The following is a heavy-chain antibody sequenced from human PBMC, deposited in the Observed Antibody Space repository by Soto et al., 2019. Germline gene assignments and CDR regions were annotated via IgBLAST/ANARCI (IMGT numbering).Heavy chain of an antibody. V-gene: IGHV1-3*04. D-gene: IGHD6-25*01. J-gene: IGHJ2*01. Sequence: QVQVVQSGAEVKKPGASVRLSCKTSGYSFTSCALHWVRQAPGQGFEWMGWINTDSGTTKYSQKFQGRVTITRDASASTAYMELRSLSSEDTTIYYGVRDRAADWYLDLWGRGTLVTVSS. CDR3: VRDRAADWYLDL. CDR2: INTDSGTT. CDR1: GYSFTSCA.